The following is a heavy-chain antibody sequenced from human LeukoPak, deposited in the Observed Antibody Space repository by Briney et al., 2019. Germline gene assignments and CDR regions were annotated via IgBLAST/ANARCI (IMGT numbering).Heavy chain of an antibody. Sequence: SETLSLTCTVSGGSISSHYWSWIRQPPGKGLEWIGYMYYSGSTNYNPSLKSRVIISADTSKNQFSLKLSSVTAADTAVYYCARDLGVVGLDYWGQGTLVTVSS. V-gene: IGHV4-59*11. D-gene: IGHD2-2*01. CDR2: MYYSGST. J-gene: IGHJ4*02. CDR3: ARDLGVVGLDY. CDR1: GGSISSHY.